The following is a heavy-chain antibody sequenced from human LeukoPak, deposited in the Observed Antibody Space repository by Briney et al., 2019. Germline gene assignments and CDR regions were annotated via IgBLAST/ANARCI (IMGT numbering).Heavy chain of an antibody. CDR2: IYYSGST. J-gene: IGHJ3*02. D-gene: IGHD3-22*01. CDR3: ARVRITMIVVAHAMDAFDI. V-gene: IGHV4-59*01. Sequence: PSETLSLTCTVSGGSISSYYWSWIRQPPGKGLEWIGYIYYSGSTNYNPSLKSRVTISVDTSKNQFSLKLSSVTAADTAVYYCARVRITMIVVAHAMDAFDIWGQGTMVTVFS. CDR1: GGSISSYY.